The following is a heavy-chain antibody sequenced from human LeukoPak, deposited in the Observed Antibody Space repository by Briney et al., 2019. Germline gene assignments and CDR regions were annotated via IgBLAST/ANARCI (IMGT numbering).Heavy chain of an antibody. J-gene: IGHJ4*02. CDR1: GGSISTYY. CDR2: IYNSGST. CDR3: AREFWGTAMRSYYFDY. Sequence: SETLSLTCSVSGGSISTYYWNWIRQPAGKGLEWIGRIYNSGSTNYNPSLKSRVTMSVDTSTNQFSLNLSSVTAADTAAYYCAREFWGTAMRSYYFDYWGQGTLVTVSS. D-gene: IGHD5-18*01. V-gene: IGHV4-4*07.